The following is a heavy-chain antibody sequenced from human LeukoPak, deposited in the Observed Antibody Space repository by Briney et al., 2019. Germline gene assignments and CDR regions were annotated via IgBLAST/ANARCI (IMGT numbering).Heavy chain of an antibody. CDR2: ISGSGGST. D-gene: IGHD6-13*01. Sequence: GGSLRLSCAASGFTFSSYAMSWVRQAPGKGLGWVSAISGSGGSTYYADSVKGRFTISRDNSKNTLYLKMNSLRAKDTAVYYCAKDHGSSWQRYYYYGMDVWGQGTTVTVSS. J-gene: IGHJ6*02. CDR1: GFTFSSYA. CDR3: AKDHGSSWQRYYYYGMDV. V-gene: IGHV3-23*01.